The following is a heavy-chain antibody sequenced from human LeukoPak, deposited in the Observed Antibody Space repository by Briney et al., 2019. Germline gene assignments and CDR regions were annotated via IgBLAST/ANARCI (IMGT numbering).Heavy chain of an antibody. CDR2: IYTSGRT. D-gene: IGHD3-16*01. J-gene: IGHJ5*02. CDR3: ARDSGPTGEVNFDG. V-gene: IGHV4-4*07. Sequence: SGTLSLTCAVSRGSISNYYMSWVRQPAGKGLEWIGRIYTSGRTTYNPSLKSRITISIDTSKNQFSLKLSSVTAADTAVYYCARDSGPTGEVNFDGWGQGTLVTVSS. CDR1: RGSISNYY.